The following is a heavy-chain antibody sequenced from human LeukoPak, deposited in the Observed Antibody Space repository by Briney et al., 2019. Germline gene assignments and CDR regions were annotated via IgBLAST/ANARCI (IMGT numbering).Heavy chain of an antibody. Sequence: GGSLRLSCAASGFTFSSYAMSWVRQAPGKGLEWVSAISGSGGSTYYADSVKGRFTISRDNSKNTLNLQMSSLRDDDTAVYYCAKVMSGGTKAFDMWGQGTMVTVSS. V-gene: IGHV3-23*01. D-gene: IGHD3-10*01. CDR3: AKVMSGGTKAFDM. CDR2: ISGSGGST. J-gene: IGHJ3*02. CDR1: GFTFSSYA.